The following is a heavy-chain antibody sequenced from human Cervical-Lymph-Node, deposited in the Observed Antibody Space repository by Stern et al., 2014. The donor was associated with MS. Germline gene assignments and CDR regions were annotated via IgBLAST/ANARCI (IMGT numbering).Heavy chain of an antibody. CDR1: GFRFSSYA. J-gene: IGHJ4*02. CDR2: SGGSGDST. Sequence: EVHLLESGGGLVQPGGSLRLSCVASGFRFSSYAMSWVRQAPGKGLEWVATSGGSGDSTYYADSVKGRFTISRDIAKNTVFLQMNSLRAEDTALYYCAKERRWLQQAENFDNWGQGTLVTVSS. CDR3: AKERRWLQQAENFDN. V-gene: IGHV3-23*01. D-gene: IGHD5-24*01.